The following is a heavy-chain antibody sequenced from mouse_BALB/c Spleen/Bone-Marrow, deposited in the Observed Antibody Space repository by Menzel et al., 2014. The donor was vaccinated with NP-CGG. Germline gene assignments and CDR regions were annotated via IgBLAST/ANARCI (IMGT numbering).Heavy chain of an antibody. J-gene: IGHJ2*01. CDR2: INPDSSTI. Sequence: EVQVVESGGGLVQPGGSLKLSCAASGFDFSRYWMSWVRQAPGKGLEWIGEINPDSSTINYTPSLKDKFIISRDNAKNTLYLQMSKVGSEDTALYYCARQGYYGYTDYWGQGTTLTVSS. CDR3: ARQGYYGYTDY. CDR1: GFDFSRYW. V-gene: IGHV4-1*02. D-gene: IGHD1-2*01.